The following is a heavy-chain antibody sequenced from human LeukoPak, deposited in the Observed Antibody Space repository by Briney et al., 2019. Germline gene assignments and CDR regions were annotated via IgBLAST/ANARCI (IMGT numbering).Heavy chain of an antibody. Sequence: SETLSLTCAVSGGPFSGYYWSWIRQPPGKGLEWIGEINHVGSTKYNPSLKSRVSISVDTSRTRFSLGLSSVAAADTAIYYCARPVYGYSGYDSYYYYMDVWGKETTVTVSS. CDR2: INHVGST. V-gene: IGHV4-34*01. D-gene: IGHD5-12*01. CDR1: GGPFSGYY. CDR3: ARPVYGYSGYDSYYYYMDV. J-gene: IGHJ6*03.